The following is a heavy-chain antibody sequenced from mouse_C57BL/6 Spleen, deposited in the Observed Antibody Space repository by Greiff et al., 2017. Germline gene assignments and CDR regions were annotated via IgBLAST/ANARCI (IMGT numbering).Heavy chain of an antibody. CDR2: IDPSDSYT. Sequence: VQLQQPGAELVKPGASVKLSCKASGYTFTSYWMQWVKQRPGQGLEWIGEIDPSDSYTNYNQKFKGKATLTVDTSSSTAYMQLSSLTSEDAAVYYCASRRKIYDGYYPYYFDSWGQGTTLTVSS. J-gene: IGHJ2*01. V-gene: IGHV1-50*01. CDR1: GYTFTSYW. D-gene: IGHD2-3*01. CDR3: ASRRKIYDGYYPYYFDS.